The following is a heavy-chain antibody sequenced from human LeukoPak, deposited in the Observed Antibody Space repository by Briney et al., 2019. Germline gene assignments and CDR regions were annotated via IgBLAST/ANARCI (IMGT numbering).Heavy chain of an antibody. J-gene: IGHJ6*03. CDR1: GGSISSYY. V-gene: IGHV4-4*07. CDR2: IYTSGST. CDR3: ARDGYCSGGSCYSVYYYYYYMDV. D-gene: IGHD2-15*01. Sequence: PSETLSLTCTVSGGSISSYYWSWIRQPAGKGLEWIARIYTSGSTNYNPSLKSRVTMSVDTSKNQFSLKLSSVTAADTAVYYCARDGYCSGGSCYSVYYYYYYMDVWGEGTTVTVSS.